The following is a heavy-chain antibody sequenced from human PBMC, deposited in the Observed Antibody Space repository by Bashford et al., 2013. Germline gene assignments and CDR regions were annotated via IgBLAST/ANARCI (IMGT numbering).Heavy chain of an antibody. Sequence: WIRQPPGKGLEWIGYIYYSGTTNYNPSLKSRVTTSIDMSKNEFSLKLRSVTAADTAIYYCARERSYFDPLSPSARGFMDVWGLGITVTVSS. D-gene: IGHD3-9*01. CDR2: IYYSGTT. CDR3: ARERSYFDPLSPSARGFMDV. V-gene: IGHV4-59*01. J-gene: IGHJ6*03.